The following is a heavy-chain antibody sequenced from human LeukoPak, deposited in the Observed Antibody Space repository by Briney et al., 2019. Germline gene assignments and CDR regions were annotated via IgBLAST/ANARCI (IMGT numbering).Heavy chain of an antibody. D-gene: IGHD7-27*01. CDR1: GGTFSSYA. V-gene: IGHV1-69*04. CDR2: IIPILGIA. CDR3: ARDGGGELGYDALDI. J-gene: IGHJ3*02. Sequence: ASVKVSCKASGGTFSSYAISWVRQAPGQGLEWMGRIIPILGIANYAQKFQGRVTITADKSTSTAYMELSSLRSEDTAVYYCARDGGGELGYDALDIWGQGTMVTVSS.